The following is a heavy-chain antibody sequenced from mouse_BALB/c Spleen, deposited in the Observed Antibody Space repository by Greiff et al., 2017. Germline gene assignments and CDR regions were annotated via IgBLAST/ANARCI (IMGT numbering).Heavy chain of an antibody. CDR2: ISNGGGST. J-gene: IGHJ3*01. CDR1: GFTFSSYT. V-gene: IGHV5-12-2*01. Sequence: EVQLVESGGGLVQPGGSLKLSCAASGFTFSSYTMSWVRQTPEKRLEWVAYISNGGGSTYYPDTVKGRFTISRDNAKNTLYLQMSSLKSEDTAMYYCARRAFTTVVEGAWFAYWGQGTLVTVSA. D-gene: IGHD1-1*01. CDR3: ARRAFTTVVEGAWFAY.